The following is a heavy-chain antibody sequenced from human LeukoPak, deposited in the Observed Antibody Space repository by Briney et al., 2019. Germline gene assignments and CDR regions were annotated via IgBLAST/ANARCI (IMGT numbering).Heavy chain of an antibody. CDR1: GFTFSSYA. J-gene: IGHJ4*02. V-gene: IGHV3-23*01. D-gene: IGHD3-3*01. Sequence: GGSLRLSCAASGFTFSSYAMSWVRQAPGKGLEWVSAISGSGGSTYYADSVKGRYTISRDNSKNTLYLQMNSLRAEDTAVYYCAKGGLRFLEWLLLGHFDYWGQGTLVTVSS. CDR2: ISGSGGST. CDR3: AKGGLRFLEWLLLGHFDY.